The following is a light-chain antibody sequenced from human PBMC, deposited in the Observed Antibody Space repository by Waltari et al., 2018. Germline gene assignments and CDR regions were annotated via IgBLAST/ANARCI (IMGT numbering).Light chain of an antibody. V-gene: IGKV4-1*01. J-gene: IGKJ1*01. CDR3: QQYFTTPPT. CDR1: QSISNSSNNKNY. Sequence: DIVMTQSPDSLTVSLGERATINCKSSQSISNSSNNKNYLAWYQQKPGQPPKLLIYWASTREPGVPDRFSGSGSGTDFTLTISSLQTEDVAAYYCQQYFTTPPTFGQGTKVEI. CDR2: WAS.